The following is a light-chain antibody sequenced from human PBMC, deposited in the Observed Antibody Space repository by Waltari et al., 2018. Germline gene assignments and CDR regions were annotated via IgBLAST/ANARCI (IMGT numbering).Light chain of an antibody. CDR2: ADD. CDR1: SGNIASNF. J-gene: IGLJ3*02. V-gene: IGLV6-57*04. CDR3: QSFDMSNWV. Sequence: NFMLTQPHSVSESPMKTVTISCTRSSGNIASNFVQWYQPRPGSAPTTVIYADDQRPSGVPDRFSGSIDTSSNSASLTISGLKTDDEADYYCQSFDMSNWVFGGGTKLTVL.